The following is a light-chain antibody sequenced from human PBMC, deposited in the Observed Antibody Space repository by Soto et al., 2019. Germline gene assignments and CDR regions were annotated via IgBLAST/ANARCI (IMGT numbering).Light chain of an antibody. CDR2: SNN. CDR1: RSNIGSKA. CDR3: SAWDDSLNAWV. V-gene: IGLV1-44*01. J-gene: IGLJ3*02. Sequence: QPVLTQPPSASGTPGQRVTISCSGSRSNIGSKAVNWYQHLPGTAPKLLIYSNNQRPSRVPDRFSASKSGTSASLAISGLQSEDEADYYCSAWDDSLNAWVFGGGTKLTVL.